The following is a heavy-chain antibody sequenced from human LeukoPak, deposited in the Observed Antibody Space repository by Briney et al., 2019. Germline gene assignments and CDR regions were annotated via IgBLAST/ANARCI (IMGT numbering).Heavy chain of an antibody. Sequence: ASVKVSCKASGYTFTGYYMHWVRQAPGQGLEWMGRINPNSGGTNYAQKFQGRVTMTRDTSISTAYMELSRLRSGDTAVYYCARDGVSSSWMLDAFDIWGQGTMVTVSS. CDR2: INPNSGGT. J-gene: IGHJ3*02. CDR1: GYTFTGYY. D-gene: IGHD6-13*01. CDR3: ARDGVSSSWMLDAFDI. V-gene: IGHV1-2*06.